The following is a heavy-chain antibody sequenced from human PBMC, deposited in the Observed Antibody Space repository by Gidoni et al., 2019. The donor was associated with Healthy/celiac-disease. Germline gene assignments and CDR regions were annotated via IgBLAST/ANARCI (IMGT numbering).Heavy chain of an antibody. D-gene: IGHD3-3*01. CDR1: GFTFSRYA. J-gene: IGHJ4*02. CDR3: AKVSNDFWSGYYWDY. V-gene: IGHV3-23*01. Sequence: EVQLLESGGGLVQPGGSLSLSCAASGFTFSRYAMSWVRQAPGKGLEWVSAISGRGGSTYYADSVKGRFTISRDNSKNTLYLQMNSLRAEDTAVYYCAKVSNDFWSGYYWDYWGQGTLVTVSS. CDR2: ISGRGGST.